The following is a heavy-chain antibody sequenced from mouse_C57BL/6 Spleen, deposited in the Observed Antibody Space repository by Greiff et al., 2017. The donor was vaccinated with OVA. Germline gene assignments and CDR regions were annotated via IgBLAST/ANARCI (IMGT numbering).Heavy chain of an antibody. D-gene: IGHD2-1*01. CDR1: GYTFTSYW. CDR3: SREGGNYGSFFAY. V-gene: IGHV1-69*01. J-gene: IGHJ3*01. Sequence: VQLQQPGAELVMPGASVKLSCKASGYTFTSYWMHWVKQRPGQGLEWIGEIDPSDSYTNYNQKFKGKSTLTVDKSSSTAYMQLSSLTSEDSAVXYCSREGGNYGSFFAYWGQGALVTVSA. CDR2: IDPSDSYT.